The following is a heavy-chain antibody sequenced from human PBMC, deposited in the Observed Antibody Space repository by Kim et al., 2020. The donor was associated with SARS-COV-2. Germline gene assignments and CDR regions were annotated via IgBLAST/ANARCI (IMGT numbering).Heavy chain of an antibody. V-gene: IGHV4-59*01. CDR2: IYYSGST. CDR1: GGSISSYY. Sequence: SETLSLTCTVSGGSISSYYWSWIRQPPGKGLEWIGYIYYSGSTNYNPSLKSRVTISVDTSKNQFSLKLSSVTAADTAVYYCARGPLVVTAWTDAFDIWGQGTMVTVSS. J-gene: IGHJ3*02. CDR3: ARGPLVVTAWTDAFDI. D-gene: IGHD2-21*02.